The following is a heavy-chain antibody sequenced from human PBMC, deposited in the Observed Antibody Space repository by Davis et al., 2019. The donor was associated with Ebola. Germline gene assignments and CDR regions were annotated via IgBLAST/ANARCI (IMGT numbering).Heavy chain of an antibody. CDR3: ARETQYSSFSFDY. V-gene: IGHV4-39*07. D-gene: IGHD6-6*01. CDR1: SGSLSSSNYY. J-gene: IGHJ4*02. CDR2: IYYSGST. Sequence: MPSETLSLTCTVSSGSLSSSNYYWGWIRQPPGKGLEWIGSIYYSGSTYYNPSLKSRVTISVDTSKNQFSLKLSSVTAADTAVYYCARETQYSSFSFDYWGQGTLVTVSS.